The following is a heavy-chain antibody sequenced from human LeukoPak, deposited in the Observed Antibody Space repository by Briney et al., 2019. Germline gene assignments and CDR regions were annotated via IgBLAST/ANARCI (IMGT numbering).Heavy chain of an antibody. D-gene: IGHD5-12*01. CDR3: ARSSFGYDSGFYYYYMDV. CDR1: GGSFSGYY. CDR2: INHSGST. J-gene: IGHJ6*03. Sequence: SETLSLTCAVYGGSFSGYYWSWIRQPPGKGLEWIGEINHSGSTNYNPSLKSRVTISVDTSKNQFSLKLSSVTAADTAVYYCARSSFGYDSGFYYYYMDVWGKGTTVTVSS. V-gene: IGHV4-34*01.